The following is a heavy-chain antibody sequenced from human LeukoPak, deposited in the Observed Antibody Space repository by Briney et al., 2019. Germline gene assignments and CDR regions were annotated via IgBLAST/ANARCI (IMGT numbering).Heavy chain of an antibody. J-gene: IGHJ6*03. V-gene: IGHV1-2*02. CDR3: ARDLIPRIVGATREHYYYYYMDV. CDR2: INPNSGGT. D-gene: IGHD1-26*01. Sequence: ASVRVSCKASGYTFTVYYMHWVRQAPGQGLEWMGWINPNSGGTNYAQKFQGRVTMTRDTSISTAYMELSRLRSDDTAVYYCARDLIPRIVGATREHYYYYYMDVWGKGTTVTVSS. CDR1: GYTFTVYY.